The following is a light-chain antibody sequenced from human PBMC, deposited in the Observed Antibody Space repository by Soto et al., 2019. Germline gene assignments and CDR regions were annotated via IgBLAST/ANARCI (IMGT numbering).Light chain of an antibody. CDR2: DAS. CDR1: QSVSSY. Sequence: EIVLTQSPATLSLSPGQRATLPCRASQSVSSYLAWYQQKPGQAPRLLIYDASSRATGIPARFSGSGSGTDFTLTISSLEPEDFAVYYCQQRINWPLTFGGGTKVEIK. V-gene: IGKV3-11*01. CDR3: QQRINWPLT. J-gene: IGKJ4*01.